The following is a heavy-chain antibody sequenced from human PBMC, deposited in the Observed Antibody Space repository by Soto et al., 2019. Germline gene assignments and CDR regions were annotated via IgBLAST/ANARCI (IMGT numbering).Heavy chain of an antibody. Sequence: GGSLRLSCAASGFTFSSYAMHWVRQAPGKGLEYVSAISSNGGSTYYANSVKGRFTISRDNSKNTLYLQMGSLRAEDMAVYYCARRGRDYYYYMDVWGKGTTVTVSS. D-gene: IGHD3-10*01. V-gene: IGHV3-64*01. CDR2: ISSNGGST. J-gene: IGHJ6*03. CDR1: GFTFSSYA. CDR3: ARRGRDYYYYMDV.